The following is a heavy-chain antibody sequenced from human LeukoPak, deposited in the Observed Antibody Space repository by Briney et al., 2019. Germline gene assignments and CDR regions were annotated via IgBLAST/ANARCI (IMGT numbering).Heavy chain of an antibody. D-gene: IGHD3-9*01. V-gene: IGHV7-4-1*02. Sequence: GASVKVSCKASGYTFTSYAMHWVRQAPGQRLEWMGWINTNTGNPTYAQGFTGRFVFSLDTSVSTAYLQISSLKAEDTAVYYCARGRPLRYFDGANYFDYWGQGTLVTVSS. CDR3: ARGRPLRYFDGANYFDY. CDR2: INTNTGNP. J-gene: IGHJ4*02. CDR1: GYTFTSYA.